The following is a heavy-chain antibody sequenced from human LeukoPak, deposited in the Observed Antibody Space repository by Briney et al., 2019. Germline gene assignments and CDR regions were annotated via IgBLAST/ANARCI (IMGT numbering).Heavy chain of an antibody. J-gene: IGHJ4*02. D-gene: IGHD6-13*01. V-gene: IGHV3-30*04. CDR1: GFTFSSYA. CDR3: VKLVVAAAGNFDY. Sequence: GGSLRLSCAASGFTFSSYAMHWVRQAPGKGLEWVAVISYDGSNKYYADSVKGRFTISRDNSKNTLYLQMNSLRAEDTAVYYCVKLVVAAAGNFDYWGQGTLVTVSS. CDR2: ISYDGSNK.